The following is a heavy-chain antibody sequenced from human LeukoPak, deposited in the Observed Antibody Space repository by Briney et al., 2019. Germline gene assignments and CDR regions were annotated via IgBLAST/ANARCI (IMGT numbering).Heavy chain of an antibody. V-gene: IGHV3-15*01. CDR2: VKSKTDGGTI. CDR1: GFTVSSSS. J-gene: IGHJ4*02. D-gene: IGHD2-2*01. CDR3: AKDRSAIVVVPAADGY. Sequence: GGSLRLSCRVSGFTVSSSSMSWVRQAPGKGLEWVGRVKSKTDGGTIDYAAPVKGRFTISRDNSKNTLYLQMNSLRAEDTAVYYCAKDRSAIVVVPAADGYWGQGTLVTVSS.